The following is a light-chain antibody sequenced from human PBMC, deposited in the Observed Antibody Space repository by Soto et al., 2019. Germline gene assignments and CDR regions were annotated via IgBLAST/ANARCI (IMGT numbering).Light chain of an antibody. CDR1: QAISSY. Sequence: DIPLTQSPSFLSASVGDRVTITCRASQAISSYLAWYQQKPGKAPKLLIHTASTLHSGVPSRFSGSGSGTEFTLTINSLQPEDFATYYCQQFNSYPITFGQGTRLDIK. V-gene: IGKV1-9*01. CDR2: TAS. CDR3: QQFNSYPIT. J-gene: IGKJ5*01.